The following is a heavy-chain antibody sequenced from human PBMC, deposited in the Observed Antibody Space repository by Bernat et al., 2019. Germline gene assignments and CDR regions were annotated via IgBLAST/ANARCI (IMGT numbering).Heavy chain of an antibody. Sequence: VSGGSIINYYWSWIRLPPGKGLEWVAYIYSSGSSNYNPSLNSRVTISVDTSKKQFSLKLTSVTAADTAVDYCARRITAYDGGYLDYWGPGTLV. V-gene: IGHV4-59*01. J-gene: IGHJ4*02. CDR2: IYSSGSS. CDR3: ARRITAYDGGYLDY. CDR1: GGSIINYY. D-gene: IGHD3-16*01.